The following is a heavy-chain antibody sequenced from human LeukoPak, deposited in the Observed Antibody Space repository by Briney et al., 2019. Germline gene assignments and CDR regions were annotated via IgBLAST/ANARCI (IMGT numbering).Heavy chain of an antibody. Sequence: SETLSLTCTVSGGSISSSSDYCGWIRQPPGEGLEWIGSIYYSGSTYYNPALKSRVTISVATYKNQFSLKLSSVTAADTAVYSCARGRHYYGSGHGGFDYWGQGTLVTVSS. V-gene: IGHV4-39*01. CDR2: IYYSGST. CDR1: GGSISSSSDY. J-gene: IGHJ4*02. D-gene: IGHD3-10*01. CDR3: ARGRHYYGSGHGGFDY.